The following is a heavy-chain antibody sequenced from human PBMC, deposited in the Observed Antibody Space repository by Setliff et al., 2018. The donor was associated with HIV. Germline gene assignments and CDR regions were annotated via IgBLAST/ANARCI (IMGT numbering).Heavy chain of an antibody. CDR1: GGSFSGYY. J-gene: IGHJ6*03. CDR2: INHSGST. D-gene: IGHD3-10*01. Sequence: PSETLSLTCAVYGGSFSGYYWSWIRQPPGKGLEWIGEINHSGSTNYNPSRKSRVTISVDTSKNQFSLKLSPVTAADTAVYYCARWHPPYGFWEEDYYMDVWGKGSPVTVSS. CDR3: ARWHPPYGFWEEDYYMDV. V-gene: IGHV4-34*01.